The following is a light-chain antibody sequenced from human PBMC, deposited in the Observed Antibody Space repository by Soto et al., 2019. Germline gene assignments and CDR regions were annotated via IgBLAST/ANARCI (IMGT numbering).Light chain of an antibody. V-gene: IGLV1-40*01. J-gene: IGLJ3*02. CDR2: GNN. CDR1: SSNIGAGYD. CDR3: QSYDSSLNGWV. Sequence: QSVLTQPPLVSGATGQRVTISCTGSSSNIGAGYDVHWYQQLPGTAPKLLIYGNNNRPSGVPDRFSGSKSGTSASLAITGLQAEDEAHYYCQSYDSSLNGWVFGGGTKLTVL.